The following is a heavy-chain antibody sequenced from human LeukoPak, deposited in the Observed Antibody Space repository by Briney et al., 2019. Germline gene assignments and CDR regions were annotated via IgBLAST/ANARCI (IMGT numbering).Heavy chain of an antibody. CDR1: DDSISSISFY. V-gene: IGHV4-39*07. CDR3: VAYTSSLRWFDP. D-gene: IGHD6-13*01. Sequence: SGTLSLTCTVSDDSISSISFYWGWIRQPPGKGLEWIGSIYYGGTTYYNPSLESRVTMSLDTSKKQFSLRLRSVTAADMAVYYCVAYTSSLRWFDPWGQGTLVIVSS. J-gene: IGHJ5*02. CDR2: IYYGGTT.